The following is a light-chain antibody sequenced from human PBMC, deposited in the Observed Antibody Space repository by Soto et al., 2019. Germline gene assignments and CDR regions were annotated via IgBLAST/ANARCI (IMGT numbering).Light chain of an antibody. CDR1: QSVSNN. Sequence: EIVMTQSPATLSSSPDESVNITSRVSQSVSNNLVWYQQKPGQAPRLLMYGSSIRATGIPARFSGSGSGTEFTLTISSLQSEDFAVYYCQQHNNWPPITFGQGTRLEIK. CDR2: GSS. J-gene: IGKJ5*01. CDR3: QQHNNWPPIT. V-gene: IGKV3-15*01.